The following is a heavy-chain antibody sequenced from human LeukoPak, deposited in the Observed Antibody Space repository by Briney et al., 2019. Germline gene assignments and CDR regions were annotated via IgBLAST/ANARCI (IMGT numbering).Heavy chain of an antibody. Sequence: SVKVSCKASGGTFSSYAISWVRQAPGQGLEWMGGIIPIFGTANCAQKFQGRVTITADESTSTAYMELSSLRSEDTAVYYCASAGYSYDPYYYYGMDVWGQGTTVTVSS. CDR1: GGTFSSYA. D-gene: IGHD5-18*01. CDR3: ASAGYSYDPYYYYGMDV. CDR2: IIPIFGTA. J-gene: IGHJ6*02. V-gene: IGHV1-69*13.